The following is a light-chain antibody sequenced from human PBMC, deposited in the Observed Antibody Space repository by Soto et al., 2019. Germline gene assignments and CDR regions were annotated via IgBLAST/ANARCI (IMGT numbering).Light chain of an antibody. J-gene: IGKJ3*01. CDR2: KAS. CDR3: QQDGGYPFT. Sequence: DIQMTQSPSTLSASVGDRVTITCRASQSISSWLAWYQQKPGKAPKLLIYKASSLESGVPSRFSGSGSGTEFTLTISSLQPDDFATYFCQQDGGYPFTFCPGTKVDIK. V-gene: IGKV1-5*03. CDR1: QSISSW.